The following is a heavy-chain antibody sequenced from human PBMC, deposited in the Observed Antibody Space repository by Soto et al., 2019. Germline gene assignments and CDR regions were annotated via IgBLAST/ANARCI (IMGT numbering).Heavy chain of an antibody. D-gene: IGHD2-15*01. V-gene: IGHV3-23*01. CDR1: ECTFSSYA. Sequence: EVQLLESGGGLVQPGGSLRLSCAASECTFSSYAMSWVRQAPGKGLEGVSAISGSGGSAYYADSVKGRFTISRDNSKNTLYLQMNSLRAEDTAIYYCAKATWGYCGGGTCYSLDYWGQGTLVTVTS. CDR3: AKATWGYCGGGTCYSLDY. J-gene: IGHJ4*02. CDR2: ISGSGGSA.